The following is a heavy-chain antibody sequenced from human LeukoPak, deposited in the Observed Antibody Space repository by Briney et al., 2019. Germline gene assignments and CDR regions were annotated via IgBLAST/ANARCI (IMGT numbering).Heavy chain of an antibody. CDR1: GGSISSFY. J-gene: IGHJ4*02. D-gene: IGHD6-13*01. CDR3: ARGRIAAAGRYYFDY. Sequence: SETLSLTCAVSGGSISSFYWSWIRQPPGKGLEWIGYVFYTGDTNSNPSLKSRVTMSLDTSKNQLSLRLTSVTAADTAVYYCARGRIAAAGRYYFDYWGQGTLVTVSS. CDR2: VFYTGDT. V-gene: IGHV4-59*12.